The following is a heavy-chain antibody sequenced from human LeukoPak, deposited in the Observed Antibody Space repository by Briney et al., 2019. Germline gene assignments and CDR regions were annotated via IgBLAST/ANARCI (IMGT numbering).Heavy chain of an antibody. J-gene: IGHJ4*02. V-gene: IGHV1-3*03. CDR2: INTRTGNA. CDR1: GYTFFNYA. CDR3: AKDSGSGWYEFR. Sequence: ASVKLSCKASGYTFFNYAIHWVRQAPGQRLEWMGWINTRTGNAYYSQELQGRLTITRYTSASTAYMELSSLRSEDMAVYYSAKDSGSGWYEFRWGQGTLVTVSS. D-gene: IGHD6-19*01.